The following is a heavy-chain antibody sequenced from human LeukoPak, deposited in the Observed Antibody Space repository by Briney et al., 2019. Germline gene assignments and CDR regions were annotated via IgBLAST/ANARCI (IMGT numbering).Heavy chain of an antibody. V-gene: IGHV3-21*01. J-gene: IGHJ4*02. Sequence: GGSLRLSCATSGFTFSSYSMNWVRQAPGKGLEWVSCISSSSSYIYYTDSVKGRFTISRDNAKNSLTLQMNSLRAEDTAVHYCARDLKYYDSSGFDYWGQGTLVTVSS. CDR2: ISSSSSYI. CDR3: ARDLKYYDSSGFDY. D-gene: IGHD3-22*01. CDR1: GFTFSSYS.